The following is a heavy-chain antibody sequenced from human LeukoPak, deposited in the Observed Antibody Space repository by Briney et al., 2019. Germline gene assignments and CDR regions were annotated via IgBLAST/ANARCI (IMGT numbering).Heavy chain of an antibody. Sequence: GGSLRLSCAASGFTFSNYAMSWVRQAPGKGLEWVSAISASASSSYHADSVKGRFTISRDNSKNTLYLQMNSLRAEDTAVYYCAKVAGYSSSWSHKRLTADFDYWGQGTLVTVSS. V-gene: IGHV3-23*01. J-gene: IGHJ4*02. CDR3: AKVAGYSSSWSHKRLTADFDY. CDR2: ISASASSS. D-gene: IGHD6-13*01. CDR1: GFTFSNYA.